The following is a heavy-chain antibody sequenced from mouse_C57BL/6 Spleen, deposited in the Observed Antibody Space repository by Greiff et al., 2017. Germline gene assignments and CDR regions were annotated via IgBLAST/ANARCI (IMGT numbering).Heavy chain of an antibody. CDR3: ARQDYYGSRSDAMDY. D-gene: IGHD1-1*01. J-gene: IGHJ4*01. Sequence: VQLQQSGAELVKPGASVKLSCTASGFNIKDYYMHWVKQRTEQDMVWIGRLDPEDGDNKYAPKFPGKATIPADTSSNPAYLQLSSLTSEDTAFYYCARQDYYGSRSDAMDYWGQGTSVTVSS. CDR1: GFNIKDYY. CDR2: LDPEDGDN. V-gene: IGHV14-2*01.